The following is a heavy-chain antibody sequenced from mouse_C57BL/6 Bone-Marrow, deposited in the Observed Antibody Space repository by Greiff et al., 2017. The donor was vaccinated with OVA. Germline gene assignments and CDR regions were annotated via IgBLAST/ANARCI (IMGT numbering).Heavy chain of an antibody. D-gene: IGHD2-4*01. V-gene: IGHV1-72*01. CDR1: GYTFTSYW. J-gene: IGHJ3*01. Sequence: QVQLQQPGTELVKPGASVKLSCKASGYTFTSYWMHWVKQRPGQGLEWIGRIDPNSGGTKYNEKFKSKATLTVDKPSSTAYMQLSSLTSEDSAVYYCARSGDYDEAYWGQGTLVTVSA. CDR2: IDPNSGGT. CDR3: ARSGDYDEAY.